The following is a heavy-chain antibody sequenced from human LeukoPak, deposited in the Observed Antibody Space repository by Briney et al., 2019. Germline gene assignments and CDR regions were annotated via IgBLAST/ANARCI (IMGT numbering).Heavy chain of an antibody. J-gene: IGHJ4*02. CDR2: IYHSGST. Sequence: SETLSLTCAVSGYSISSGYYWGWIRQPPGKGLEWIGSIYHSGSTYYNPSLKSRVTISVDTSKNQFSLNLSSVTAADTAVYYCASKPFLSGSFDYWGQGTLVTASS. CDR3: ASKPFLSGSFDY. V-gene: IGHV4-38-2*01. D-gene: IGHD1-26*01. CDR1: GYSISSGYY.